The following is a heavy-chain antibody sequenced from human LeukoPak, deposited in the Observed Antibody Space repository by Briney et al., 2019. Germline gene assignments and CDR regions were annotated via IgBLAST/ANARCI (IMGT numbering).Heavy chain of an antibody. Sequence: GGSLRLSCAASGFTFSDYYMSWIRQAPGKGLEWVSSISSSSSYIYYADSVKGRFTVSRDNAKDSLYLQMNSLRVEDTAFYYCTKDVRAGGLDYWGPGTLVIVSS. CDR2: ISSSSSYI. CDR3: TKDVRAGGLDY. CDR1: GFTFSDYY. J-gene: IGHJ4*02. D-gene: IGHD2-15*01. V-gene: IGHV3-11*05.